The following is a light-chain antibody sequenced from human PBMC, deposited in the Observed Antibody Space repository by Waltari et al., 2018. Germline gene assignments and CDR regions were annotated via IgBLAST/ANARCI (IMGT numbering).Light chain of an antibody. CDR1: ALPKKY. CDR2: EDS. V-gene: IGLV3-10*01. Sequence: SYELTQPPSVSVSPGQTARITCSGDALPKKYASWYQQKSGQAPVLVIYEDSKRPSGIPERFSGSRSGTMATLTISGAQVEDEADYYCYSTDSSDNHWVFGGGTKLTVL. CDR3: YSTDSSDNHWV. J-gene: IGLJ3*02.